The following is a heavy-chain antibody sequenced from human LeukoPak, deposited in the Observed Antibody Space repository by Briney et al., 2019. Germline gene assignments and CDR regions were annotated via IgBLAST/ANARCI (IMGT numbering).Heavy chain of an antibody. V-gene: IGHV1-69*04. D-gene: IGHD4-17*01. J-gene: IGHJ6*02. CDR3: ANWGNGDYSIAYYYYGMDV. Sequence: GSSVKVSCKASGGTFSSYAISWVRQAPGQGLEWMGRIIPILGIANYAQKFQGRVTITADKSTSTAYMELSSLRSEDTAVYYCANWGNGDYSIAYYYYGMDVWGQGTTVTVSS. CDR2: IIPILGIA. CDR1: GGTFSSYA.